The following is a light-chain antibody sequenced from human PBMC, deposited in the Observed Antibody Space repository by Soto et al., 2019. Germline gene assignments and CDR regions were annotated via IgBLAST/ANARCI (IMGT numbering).Light chain of an antibody. V-gene: IGKV1-39*01. Sequence: DIQMTQSPSSLSASVGARVTISCRAGQTISTYLNWYQQTPGKAPKLLIHSASSLQSGVPLRFSGSGSGTDVTLTISSLQPEDVATYFCQQSYLNPFTFGQGTKLEIK. CDR1: QTISTY. CDR2: SAS. CDR3: QQSYLNPFT. J-gene: IGKJ2*01.